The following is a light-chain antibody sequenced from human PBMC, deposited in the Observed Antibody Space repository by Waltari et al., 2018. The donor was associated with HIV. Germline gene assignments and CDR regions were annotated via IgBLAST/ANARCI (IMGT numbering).Light chain of an antibody. J-gene: IGKJ4*01. Sequence: DIQLTQSPSFLSASVGDRVTITCRASQDINYYLAWYQQKPGKAPKVLIYSAFTLQSGVPSRFSGSGSGTEFTLTISSLQPEDFATYYCQQFKSYPRTFGGGTKVEIK. CDR3: QQFKSYPRT. CDR2: SAF. CDR1: QDINYY. V-gene: IGKV1-9*01.